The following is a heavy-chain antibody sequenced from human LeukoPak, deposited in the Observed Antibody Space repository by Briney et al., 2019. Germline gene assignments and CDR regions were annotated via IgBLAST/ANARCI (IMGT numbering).Heavy chain of an antibody. V-gene: IGHV4-39*07. J-gene: IGHJ4*02. Sequence: PSETLSLTCIVSDDSAYSTGLYWGWIRQPPGKGLEWIGSFNHGGNTYYNPSLKSRVTISGDTSKKQFSLKLNSVTAADTAVYYCATDRDLRWFYFWGQGTLVTVSS. CDR1: DDSAYSTGLY. CDR2: FNHGGNT. CDR3: ATDRDLRWFYF. D-gene: IGHD2-21*01.